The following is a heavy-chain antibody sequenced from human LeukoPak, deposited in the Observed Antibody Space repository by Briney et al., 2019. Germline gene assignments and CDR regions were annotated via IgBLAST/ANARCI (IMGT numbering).Heavy chain of an antibody. D-gene: IGHD3-22*01. CDR1: GFTFTTYW. CDR3: ARGNPMTYFDY. CDR2: INQVGSSK. Sequence: GGSLSISCAASGFTFTTYWMGWVRQAPGKGPEWVANINQVGSSKYFVDSVKGRFIISRDNAKNSLYLQMNSLRDEDTAVYYCARGNPMTYFDYWGQGTLVTVSS. J-gene: IGHJ4*02. V-gene: IGHV3-7*01.